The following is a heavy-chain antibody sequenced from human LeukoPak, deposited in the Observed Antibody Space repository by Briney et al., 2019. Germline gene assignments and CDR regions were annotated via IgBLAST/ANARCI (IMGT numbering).Heavy chain of an antibody. V-gene: IGHV3-23*01. Sequence: GGSLRLSCAASGFTFSSYAMSWVRQAPGKGLEWVSAISGSGVTTYYADSVKGRFTISRDNSKNTLYLQMNSLRAEDTALYYCAKDRDYYLVGFFDYWGQGTLFTVSS. CDR1: GFTFSSYA. J-gene: IGHJ4*02. D-gene: IGHD3-10*01. CDR3: AKDRDYYLVGFFDY. CDR2: ISGSGVTT.